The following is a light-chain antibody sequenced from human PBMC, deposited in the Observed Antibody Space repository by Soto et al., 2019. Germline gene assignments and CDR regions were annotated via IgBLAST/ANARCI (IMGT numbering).Light chain of an antibody. CDR3: QQYGSSVLT. CDR1: QSVSNSY. J-gene: IGKJ4*01. V-gene: IGKV3-20*01. CDR2: DAS. Sequence: EIVLTQSPGTVSLSPGERATLSCRASQSVSNSYLAWYQQKPGQAPRLLIYDASSRATGIPDRFSGSGSGTDCTLTISRLEPEDFAVYYCQQYGSSVLTFGGGTKVEIK.